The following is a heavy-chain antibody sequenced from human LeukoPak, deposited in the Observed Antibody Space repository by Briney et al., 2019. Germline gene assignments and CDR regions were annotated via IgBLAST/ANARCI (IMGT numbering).Heavy chain of an antibody. Sequence: PSETLSLTCTVSGGSISSGNYYWSWIRQPAGKGLEWIGHIYTTGNTNYNPSLKSRVTISVDTSKNQFSLKLSSVTAADTAVYYCAVQEAMVRGVKGIDYWGQGTLVTVSS. CDR2: IYTTGNT. D-gene: IGHD3-10*01. V-gene: IGHV4-61*09. CDR1: GGSISSGNYY. J-gene: IGHJ4*02. CDR3: AVQEAMVRGVKGIDY.